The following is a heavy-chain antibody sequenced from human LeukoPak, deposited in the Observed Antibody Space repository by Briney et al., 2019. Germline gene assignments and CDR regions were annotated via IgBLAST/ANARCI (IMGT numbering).Heavy chain of an antibody. J-gene: IGHJ4*02. D-gene: IGHD5-24*01. CDR2: INWNGGST. CDR1: GFTFDDYG. V-gene: IGHV3-20*04. Sequence: GGSLRLSCAASGFTFDDYGMTWVRQAPGKGLEWVSGINWNGGSTGYADSVKGRFTISRDNAKNSLYLQMNSLRAEDTAVYYCAKDGYQYYFEYWGQGTLVTVSS. CDR3: AKDGYQYYFEY.